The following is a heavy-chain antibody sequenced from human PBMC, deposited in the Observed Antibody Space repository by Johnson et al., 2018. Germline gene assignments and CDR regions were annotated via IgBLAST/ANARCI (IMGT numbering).Heavy chain of an antibody. Sequence: VQLQESGGGLVKPGGSLRLSCAASGFTFSSYSMNWVRQAPGKGLEWVSYISGSGNTIYYAASVKGRFTISRDNAKNSLFLQMNSLRAEDTAVYYCARPLRYNYRRDAFDIWGQGTMVTVSS. J-gene: IGHJ3*02. CDR3: ARPLRYNYRRDAFDI. CDR2: ISGSGNTI. CDR1: GFTFSSYS. D-gene: IGHD5-24*01. V-gene: IGHV3-48*04.